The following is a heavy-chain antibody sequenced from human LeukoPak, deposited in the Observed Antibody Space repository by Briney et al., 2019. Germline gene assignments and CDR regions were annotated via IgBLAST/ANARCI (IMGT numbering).Heavy chain of an antibody. CDR2: ISAYNGNT. CDR3: ARPMTLVGATLPGY. D-gene: IGHD1-26*01. CDR1: GYTFTSYG. V-gene: IGHV1-18*01. Sequence: GASVKVSCRASGYTFTSYGISWVRQAPGQGLEWMGWISAYNGNTNYAQKLQGRVTMTTDTSTSTAYMELRSLRSDDTAVYYCARPMTLVGATLPGYWGQGTLVTVSS. J-gene: IGHJ4*02.